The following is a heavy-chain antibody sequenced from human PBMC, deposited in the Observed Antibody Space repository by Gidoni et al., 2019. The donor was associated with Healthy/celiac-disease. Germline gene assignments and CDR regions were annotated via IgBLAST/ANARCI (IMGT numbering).Heavy chain of an antibody. CDR3: TRQVVTGIYYYGMDV. CDR1: GFTFSGSA. CDR2: IRSKANSYAT. J-gene: IGHJ6*02. Sequence: EVQLVESGGGLVQPGGSLKLSCAASGFTFSGSAMPWVRQASGKGLEWVGRIRSKANSYATAYAASVKGRFTISRDDSKNTAYLQMNSLKTEDTAVYYCTRQVVTGIYYYGMDVWGQGTTVTVSS. V-gene: IGHV3-73*01. D-gene: IGHD1-20*01.